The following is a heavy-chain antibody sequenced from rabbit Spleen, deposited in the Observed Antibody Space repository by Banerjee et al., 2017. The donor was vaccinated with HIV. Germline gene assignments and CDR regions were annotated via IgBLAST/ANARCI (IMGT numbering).Heavy chain of an antibody. Sequence: QSLEESGGGLVQPGASPTLTCTASGFSFSSSYYMCWVRQAPGKGLEWIACIYTGDGTSTAYASWAKGRFTVSKTSSTTVTLQLSSLTAADTATYFCARDLPGVIGWNFNLWGPGTLVTVS. D-gene: IGHD1-1*01. V-gene: IGHV1S40*01. CDR2: IYTGDGTST. CDR3: ARDLPGVIGWNFNL. CDR1: GFSFSSSYY. J-gene: IGHJ4*01.